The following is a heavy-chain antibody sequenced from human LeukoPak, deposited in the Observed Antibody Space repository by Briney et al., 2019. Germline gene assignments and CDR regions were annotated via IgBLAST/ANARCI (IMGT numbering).Heavy chain of an antibody. CDR3: TTLQMATKFMDV. CDR2: IKSKTDGGTT. J-gene: IGHJ6*04. D-gene: IGHD5-24*01. CDR1: GFTFSNAR. V-gene: IGHV3-15*01. Sequence: GGSLRLSCAASGFTFSNARMSWVRQAPGKGLEWVGRIKSKTDGGTTDYAAPVKGRFTISRDDSKNTVFLQMNSLKTEDTAMYYCTTLQMATKFMDVWGKGTTVTVSS.